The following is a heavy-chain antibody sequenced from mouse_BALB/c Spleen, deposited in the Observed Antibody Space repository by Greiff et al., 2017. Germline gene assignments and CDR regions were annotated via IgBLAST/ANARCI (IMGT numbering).Heavy chain of an antibody. Sequence: VQLKQSGAELVKPGASVKLSCTASGFNIKDTYMHWVKQRPEQGLEWIGRIDPANGNTKYDPKFQGKATITADTSSNTAYLQLSSLTSEDTAVYYCARGARATPDYWGQGTALTVSS. J-gene: IGHJ2*01. CDR2: IDPANGNT. V-gene: IGHV14-3*02. CDR1: GFNIKDTY. CDR3: ARGARATPDY. D-gene: IGHD3-1*01.